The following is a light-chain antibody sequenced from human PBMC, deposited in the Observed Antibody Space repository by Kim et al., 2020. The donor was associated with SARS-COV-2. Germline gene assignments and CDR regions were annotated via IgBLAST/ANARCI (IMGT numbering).Light chain of an antibody. V-gene: IGLV2-14*03. CDR2: DVS. Sequence: QSALTQPPSVSGSPGQSVTISCTGTSSDVGGYNYVSWYQQHPGKAPKLMIYDVSNRPSGVSNRFSGSKSGNTASLTLSGLQAEDEADYYCCSYTCSSTRVFGGGTQLTVL. J-gene: IGLJ3*02. CDR1: SSDVGGYNY. CDR3: CSYTCSSTRV.